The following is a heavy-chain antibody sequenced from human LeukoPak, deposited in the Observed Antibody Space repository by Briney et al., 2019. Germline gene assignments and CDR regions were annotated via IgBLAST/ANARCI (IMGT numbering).Heavy chain of an antibody. CDR3: ARDPAPQGWFDS. CDR2: ICGSGGST. V-gene: IGHV3-23*01. Sequence: GSLRLSCAASGFTFSSYAMSWVRQAPGKGLEWVSAICGSGGSTYYADSVKGRFTISRDNAKNILYLQMNSLRAEDTAVYHCARDPAPQGWFDSWGQGTLVTVSS. CDR1: GFTFSSYA. J-gene: IGHJ5*01.